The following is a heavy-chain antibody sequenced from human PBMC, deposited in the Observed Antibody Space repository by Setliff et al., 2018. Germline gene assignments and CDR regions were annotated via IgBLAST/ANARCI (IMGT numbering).Heavy chain of an antibody. V-gene: IGHV3-30*07. Sequence: GGSLRLSCAASGFTFRSYALHWVRQAPGKGLEWMAVISHDGINQYYADSVKGRFTISRDNSKNTLYLQMNSLRAEDTAIYSCARDPDLGRWYSSGGFDPWGQGTLVTVSS. J-gene: IGHJ5*02. CDR3: ARDPDLGRWYSSGGFDP. CDR2: ISHDGINQ. D-gene: IGHD6-19*01. CDR1: GFTFRSYA.